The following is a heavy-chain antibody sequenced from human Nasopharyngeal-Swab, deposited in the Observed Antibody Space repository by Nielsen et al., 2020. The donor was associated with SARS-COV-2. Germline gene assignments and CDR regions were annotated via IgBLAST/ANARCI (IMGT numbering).Heavy chain of an antibody. J-gene: IGHJ3*02. CDR2: IAYDGRTK. CDR3: AREGIDAFDI. CDR1: GLPFSAYG. Sequence: GGSLRLSCAAAGLPFSAYGMHCVRQAPGRGLEWLTFIAYDGRTKYSADSVRGRFTVSRDNSKSTLHLQMSSLRAEDTATYYCAREGIDAFDIWGQGTMVTVSS. V-gene: IGHV3-30*02. D-gene: IGHD2/OR15-2a*01.